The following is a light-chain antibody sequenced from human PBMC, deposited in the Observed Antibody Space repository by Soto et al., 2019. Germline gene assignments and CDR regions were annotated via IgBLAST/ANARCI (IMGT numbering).Light chain of an antibody. CDR1: SSDVGGYNY. Sequence: QSALTPPASVSGSPGPSITISCTGTSSDVGGYNYVSWYQQHPGNVPKLMIYEVFRRPSGISDRFSGSKSGNMASLTISGLQAEDEADYYCCSYTTTSTFVFGGGTKLTVL. V-gene: IGLV2-14*03. CDR3: CSYTTTSTFV. J-gene: IGLJ2*01. CDR2: EVF.